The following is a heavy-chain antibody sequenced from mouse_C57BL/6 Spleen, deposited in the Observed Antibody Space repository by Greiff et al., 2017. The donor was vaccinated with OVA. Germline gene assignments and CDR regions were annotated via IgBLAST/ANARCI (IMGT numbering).Heavy chain of an antibody. Sequence: QVHVKQPGAELVMPGASVKLSCKASGYTFTSYWMHWVKQRPGQGLEWIGEIDPSDSYTNYNQKFKGKSTLTVDKSSSTAYMQLSSLTSEDSAVYYCALHVRDYWGQGTTLTVSS. CDR2: IDPSDSYT. J-gene: IGHJ2*01. CDR1: GYTFTSYW. V-gene: IGHV1-69*01. CDR3: ALHVRDY.